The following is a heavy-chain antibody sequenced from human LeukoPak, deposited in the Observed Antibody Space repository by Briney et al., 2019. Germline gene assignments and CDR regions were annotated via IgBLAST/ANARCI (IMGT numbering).Heavy chain of an antibody. V-gene: IGHV3-33*01. D-gene: IGHD3-9*01. CDR2: IWYDGSNK. J-gene: IGHJ3*02. Sequence: PGGSLRLSCAASGFTFSSYGMHWVRQAPGKGLEWVAVIWYDGSNKYYADSVKGRFTISRDNSKNTLYLQMNCLRAEDTAVYYCARDILTGYYMAFDIWGQGTMVTVSS. CDR1: GFTFSSYG. CDR3: ARDILTGYYMAFDI.